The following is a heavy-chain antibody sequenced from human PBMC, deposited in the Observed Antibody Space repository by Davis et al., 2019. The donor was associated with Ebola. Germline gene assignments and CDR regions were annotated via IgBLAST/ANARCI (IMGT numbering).Heavy chain of an antibody. Sequence: SETLSLTCTVSGGSISSYYWSWIRQPPGKGLEWIGEINHSGSTNYNPSLKSRVTISVDTSKNQFSLKLSSVTAADTAVYYCARMVQGGIDYWGQGTLVTVSS. J-gene: IGHJ4*02. D-gene: IGHD3-10*01. V-gene: IGHV4-34*01. CDR3: ARMVQGGIDY. CDR1: GGSISSYY. CDR2: INHSGST.